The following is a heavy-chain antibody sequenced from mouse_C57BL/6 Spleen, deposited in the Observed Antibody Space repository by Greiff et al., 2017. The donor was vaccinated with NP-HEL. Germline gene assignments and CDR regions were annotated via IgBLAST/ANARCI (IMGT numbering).Heavy chain of an antibody. Sequence: DVMLVESGGDLVKPGGSLKLSCAASGFTFSSYGMSWVRQTPDKRLEWVATISSGGSYTYYPDSVKGRFTISRDNAKNTLYLQMSSLKSEDTAMYYCARHEGGGYFDVWGTGTTVTVSS. V-gene: IGHV5-6*02. D-gene: IGHD3-3*01. CDR3: ARHEGGGYFDV. J-gene: IGHJ1*03. CDR1: GFTFSSYG. CDR2: ISSGGSYT.